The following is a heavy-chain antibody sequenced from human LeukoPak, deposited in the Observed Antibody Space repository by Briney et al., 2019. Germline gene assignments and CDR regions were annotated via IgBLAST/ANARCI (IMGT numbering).Heavy chain of an antibody. CDR2: ISGSGGST. J-gene: IGHJ4*02. V-gene: IGHV3-23*01. Sequence: GGSLRLSCAASGFTFSDYYMSWIRQAPGKGLEWVSAISGSGGSTYYADSVKGRFTISRDNSKNTLYLQMNSLRAEDTAVYYCAALQVFDYWGQGTLVTVSS. D-gene: IGHD5-24*01. CDR1: GFTFSDYY. CDR3: AALQVFDY.